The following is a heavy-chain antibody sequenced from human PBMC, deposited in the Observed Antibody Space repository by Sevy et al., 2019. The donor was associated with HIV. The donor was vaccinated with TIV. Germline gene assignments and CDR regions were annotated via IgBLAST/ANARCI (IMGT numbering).Heavy chain of an antibody. J-gene: IGHJ3*02. CDR1: GFTFSDYY. V-gene: IGHV3-11*06. Sequence: GGSLRLSCAASGFTFSDYYINWIRQAPGKGLEWVSYISSSSSYTNYADSVKGRFTISRDNAKNSLYLQMNSLRAEDTAVYYCARVGCSISSCPKGDAFDIWGQGSMVTVSS. D-gene: IGHD2-2*01. CDR3: ARVGCSISSCPKGDAFDI. CDR2: ISSSSSYT.